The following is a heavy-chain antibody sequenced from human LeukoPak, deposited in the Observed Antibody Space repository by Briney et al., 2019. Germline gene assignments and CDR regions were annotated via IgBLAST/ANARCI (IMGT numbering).Heavy chain of an antibody. Sequence: GGSLRLSCAASGFTFSDYYMSWIRQAPGKGLEWVSYISSSGSTIYYADSVKGRFTISRDNAKNSLYLQMNSLRAEDTGVYYCARAALLFYGSGSYGDYFDYWGQGTLVTVSS. D-gene: IGHD3-10*01. CDR2: ISSSGSTI. V-gene: IGHV3-11*01. CDR1: GFTFSDYY. CDR3: ARAALLFYGSGSYGDYFDY. J-gene: IGHJ4*02.